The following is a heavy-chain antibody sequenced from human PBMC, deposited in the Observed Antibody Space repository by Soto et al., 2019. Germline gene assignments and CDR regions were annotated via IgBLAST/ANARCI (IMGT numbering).Heavy chain of an antibody. CDR3: ARVYITMVRGGSPGFDY. D-gene: IGHD3-10*01. J-gene: IGHJ4*02. CDR2: IYYSGST. V-gene: IGHV4-31*03. Sequence: SETLSLTCTVSGGSISSGGYYWSWIRQHPGKGLEWIGYIYYSGSTYYNPSLKSRVTISVDTSKNQFSLKLSSVTAADTAVYYCARVYITMVRGGSPGFDYWGQGTLVTVSS. CDR1: GGSISSGGYY.